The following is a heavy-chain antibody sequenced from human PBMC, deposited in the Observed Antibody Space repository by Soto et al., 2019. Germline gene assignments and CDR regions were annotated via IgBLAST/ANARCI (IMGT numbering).Heavy chain of an antibody. CDR3: ARTLDYGHMDV. CDR1: GDSIRNQY. V-gene: IGHV4-59*11. CDR2: IYRSGST. D-gene: IGHD3-16*01. J-gene: IGHJ6*03. Sequence: PSETLSLTCTVSGDSIRNQYWSWIRRPPGKGLEWIGYIYRSGSTKYNPSLESRLTISGHTSKNQFFLKLTSVTAADTAVYYCARTLDYGHMDVWGKGTTVTVSS.